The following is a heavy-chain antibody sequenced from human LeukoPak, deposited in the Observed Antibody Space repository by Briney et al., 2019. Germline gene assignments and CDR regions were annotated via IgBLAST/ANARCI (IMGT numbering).Heavy chain of an antibody. Sequence: SVKVSCKVSGGTFSSYSINWVRQAPGQGLEWMGGIIPVFGTANYAQKLQGRVTMTTDTSTSTAYMELRSLRSDDTAVYYCARAIAAHVGYMDVWGKGTTVTVSS. CDR2: IIPVFGTA. V-gene: IGHV1-69*05. CDR1: GGTFSSYS. CDR3: ARAIAAHVGYMDV. D-gene: IGHD6-13*01. J-gene: IGHJ6*03.